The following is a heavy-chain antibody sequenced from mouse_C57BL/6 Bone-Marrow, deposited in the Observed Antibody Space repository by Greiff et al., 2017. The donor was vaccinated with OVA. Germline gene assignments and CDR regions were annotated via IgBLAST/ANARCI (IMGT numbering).Heavy chain of an antibody. CDR2: IDPANGNT. D-gene: IGHD1-1*01. CDR1: GFNIKNSY. Sequence: EVQLQQSVAELVRPGASVKLSCTASGFNIKNSYMHWVKQRPEQGLEWIGRIDPANGNTKYAPKFQGKATITADTSSNTAYLQLSSLTSEDTAIYYCSRDEYGSSSAWFAYWGQGTLVTVSA. J-gene: IGHJ3*01. V-gene: IGHV14-3*01. CDR3: SRDEYGSSSAWFAY.